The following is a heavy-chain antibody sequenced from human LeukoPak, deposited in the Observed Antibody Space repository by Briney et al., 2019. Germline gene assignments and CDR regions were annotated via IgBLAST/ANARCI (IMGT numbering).Heavy chain of an antibody. Sequence: SETLSLTCTVSGDSISTTSYFWAWIRQPPGEGLEWIGSIYYSGTTYFNSSLKSRVTISVERSKNHFSLKLSSSTVADTARYYCARVYSSTHNWFDTWGQGIQVTVSS. V-gene: IGHV4-39*07. J-gene: IGHJ5*02. CDR3: ARVYSSTHNWFDT. CDR2: IYYSGTT. D-gene: IGHD6-19*01. CDR1: GDSISTTSYF.